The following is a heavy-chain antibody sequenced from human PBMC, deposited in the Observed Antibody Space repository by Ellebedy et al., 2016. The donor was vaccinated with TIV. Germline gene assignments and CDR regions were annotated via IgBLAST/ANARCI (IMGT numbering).Heavy chain of an antibody. CDR1: GFTVSWKY. D-gene: IGHD5-18*01. CDR2: LYSGGST. CDR3: ASLEDTAMSYGMDV. V-gene: IGHV3-66*01. Sequence: PGGSLRLSCAASGFTVSWKYMIWVRHAPTKGLETVSVLYSGGSTSYADSVRGRFTISRDNSKNTLYLQMNSMRVEETAVYYCASLEDTAMSYGMDVWGPGTTVTVSS. J-gene: IGHJ6*02.